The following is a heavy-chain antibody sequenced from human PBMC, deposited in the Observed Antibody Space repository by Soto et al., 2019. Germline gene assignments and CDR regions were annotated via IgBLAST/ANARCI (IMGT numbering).Heavy chain of an antibody. V-gene: IGHV3-30-3*01. CDR3: ARYRGIAARPPDF. CDR1: GFTLRTYA. D-gene: IGHD6-6*01. Sequence: QVQLVESGGGVVQPGTSLRLSCAASGFTLRTYAMHWVRQAPGKGLEWVAVISYDGNNANYANSVKGRFTISRDDSKNMLYLQMNSLRPEDTAVYYCARYRGIAARPPDFWGQGTLITVSS. J-gene: IGHJ4*02. CDR2: ISYDGNNA.